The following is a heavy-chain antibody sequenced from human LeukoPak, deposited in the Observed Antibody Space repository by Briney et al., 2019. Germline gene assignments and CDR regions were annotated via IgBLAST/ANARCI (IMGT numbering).Heavy chain of an antibody. V-gene: IGHV3-23*01. D-gene: IGHD3-9*01. CDR3: AKDSLGYYKPFDY. CDR1: GFTFSNYA. CDR2: ISGSGINT. J-gene: IGHJ4*02. Sequence: GGSLRLSCTASGFTFSNYAMSWVRQAPGKGLEWVSAISGSGINTYYANSVKGRFTISRDNSKNTLYLQMNSLGAEDTALYYCAKDSLGYYKPFDYWGQGTLVTVSS.